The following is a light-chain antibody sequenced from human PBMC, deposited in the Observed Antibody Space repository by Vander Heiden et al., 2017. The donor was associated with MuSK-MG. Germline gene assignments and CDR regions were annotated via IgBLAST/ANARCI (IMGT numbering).Light chain of an antibody. CDR2: GAS. J-gene: IGKJ1*01. CDR3: QQENKCPRT. Sequence: IVMTQSPATLSVSPGERATLSCRASQSVSSDLAWYQQKPGQAPRLLISGASTRANGIPARFSGSGSGTEFTLTISGLHSEDFAVYYCQQENKCPRTFGQGTKVEIK. CDR1: QSVSSD. V-gene: IGKV3-15*01.